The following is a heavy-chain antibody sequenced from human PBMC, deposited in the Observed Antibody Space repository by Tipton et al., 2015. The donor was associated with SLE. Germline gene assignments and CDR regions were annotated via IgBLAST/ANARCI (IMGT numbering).Heavy chain of an antibody. J-gene: IGHJ4*02. CDR2: ISGSNSM. CDR3: ARDGSGSYYAY. V-gene: IGHV3-69-1*01. Sequence: SLRLSCAASGFTVSSNYMNWVRQAPGKGLEWVSAISGSNSMYYAESVKGRFTISRDNAKNSLYLQMNSLRAEDTAVYYCARDGSGSYYAYWGQGALVTVSS. CDR1: GFTVSSNY. D-gene: IGHD1-26*01.